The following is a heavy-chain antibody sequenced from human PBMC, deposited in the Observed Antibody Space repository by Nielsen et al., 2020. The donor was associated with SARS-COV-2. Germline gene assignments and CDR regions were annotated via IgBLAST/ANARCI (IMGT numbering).Heavy chain of an antibody. CDR1: GFTFSSYA. CDR2: ISGSGGST. Sequence: GGSLRLSCAASGFTFSSYAMSWVRQAPGKGLEWVSAISGSGGSTYYADSVKGRFTISRDNSKNTLYLQMNSLRAEDTAVYYCARDSGGSKNYYYYGMDVWGQGTTVTVSS. CDR3: ARDSGGSKNYYYYGMDV. D-gene: IGHD2-15*01. J-gene: IGHJ6*02. V-gene: IGHV3-23*01.